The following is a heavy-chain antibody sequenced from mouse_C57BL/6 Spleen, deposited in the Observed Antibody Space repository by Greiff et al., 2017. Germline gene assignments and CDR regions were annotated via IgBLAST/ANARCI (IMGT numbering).Heavy chain of an antibody. D-gene: IGHD3-3*01. CDR2: IDPETGGT. CDR3: TRGDWDY. Sequence: QVQLQQSGAELVRPGASVTLSCKASGYTFTDYEMHWVKQTPVHGLEWIGAIDPETGGTAYNQKFKGKAILTADKSSSTAYMDLRSLTSEDSAVYYCTRGDWDYWGQGTTLTVSS. V-gene: IGHV1-15*01. CDR1: GYTFTDYE. J-gene: IGHJ2*01.